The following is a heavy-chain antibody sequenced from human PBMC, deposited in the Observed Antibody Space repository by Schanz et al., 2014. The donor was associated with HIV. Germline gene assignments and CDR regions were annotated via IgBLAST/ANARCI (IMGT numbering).Heavy chain of an antibody. V-gene: IGHV4-34*02. D-gene: IGHD3-22*01. CDR3: ARDNDPYYYDSSGYYDRLFDY. Sequence: QVRLQQWGAGLLKPSETLSLTCAVYGGSFSGHYWSWIRQPPGKGLEWIGQINHNENTNYNPSLKSRVTISLDTSKNHFSLKLISVTAADTAVYYCARDNDPYYYDSSGYYDRLFDYWGQGTLVTVSS. CDR2: INHNENT. J-gene: IGHJ4*02. CDR1: GGSFSGHY.